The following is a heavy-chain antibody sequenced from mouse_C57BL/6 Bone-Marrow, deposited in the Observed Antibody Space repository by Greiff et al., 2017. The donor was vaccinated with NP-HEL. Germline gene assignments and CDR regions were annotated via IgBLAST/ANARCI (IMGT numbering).Heavy chain of an antibody. V-gene: IGHV1-82*01. CDR2: IYPGDGDT. CDR3: ARRNYYGSSPYWYFDV. D-gene: IGHD1-1*01. J-gene: IGHJ1*03. Sequence: VKLVESGPELVKPGASVKISCKASGYAFSSSWMNWVKQRPGKGLEWIGRIYPGDGDTNYNGKFKGKATLTADKSSSTAYMQLSSLTSEDSAVYFCARRNYYGSSPYWYFDVWGTGTTVTVSS. CDR1: GYAFSSSW.